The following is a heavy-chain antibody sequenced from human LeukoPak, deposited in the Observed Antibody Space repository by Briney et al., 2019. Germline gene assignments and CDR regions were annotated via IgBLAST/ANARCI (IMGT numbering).Heavy chain of an antibody. CDR1: GFTFSSYA. CDR3: ARDVYAALYYFDY. Sequence: GGSLRLSCAASGFTFSSYAMHWVRQAPGKGLEWAAVISYDGSNKYYADSVKGRFTISRDNSKNTLYLQMNSLRVEDTAVYYCARDVYAALYYFDYWGQGTLVTVSS. V-gene: IGHV3-30-3*01. D-gene: IGHD3-16*01. CDR2: ISYDGSNK. J-gene: IGHJ4*02.